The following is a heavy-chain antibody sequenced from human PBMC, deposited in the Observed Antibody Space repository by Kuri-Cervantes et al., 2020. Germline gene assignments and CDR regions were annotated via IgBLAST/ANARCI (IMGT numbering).Heavy chain of an antibody. D-gene: IGHD5-12*01. Sequence: GGSLRLSCVASGFTFSFYPIHWVRQAPVKGLEWVALISSDGSHKIYADSVKGRFTISRDNSKNTLYLQMNSLRAEDTAVYYCARDSGYVGFDYWGQGTLVTVSS. J-gene: IGHJ4*02. V-gene: IGHV3-30*07. CDR3: ARDSGYVGFDY. CDR2: ISSDGSHK. CDR1: GFTFSFYP.